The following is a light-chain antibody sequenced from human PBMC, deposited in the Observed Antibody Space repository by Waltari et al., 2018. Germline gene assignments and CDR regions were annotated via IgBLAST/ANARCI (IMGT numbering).Light chain of an antibody. CDR1: GSNIGAGYE. J-gene: IGLJ2*01. V-gene: IGLV1-40*01. CDR2: RNT. Sequence: QSVLTQPPSVSGASGQRVTISCTGRGSNIGAGYEVHWYQQLPGTAPKLLIYRNTNRPAGVPDRFSGSKFGTSASLVITGLQAEDEADYFCQSYDYGLTSAVFGGGTKLTVL. CDR3: QSYDYGLTSAV.